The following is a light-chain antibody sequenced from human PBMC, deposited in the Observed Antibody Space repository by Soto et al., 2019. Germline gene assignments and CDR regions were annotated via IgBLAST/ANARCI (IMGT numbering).Light chain of an antibody. CDR2: EVN. CDR3: SSYTGTANFVI. J-gene: IGLJ2*01. Sequence: QSALTQPPSASGSPGQSVTISCTGTSRDVGRHNYVSWYQQHPGKAPKLLIFEVNKRPSGVPDRFSASTSGITASLTVSGLQPEDEAAYYCSSYTGTANFVIFGGGTKLTV. V-gene: IGLV2-8*01. CDR1: SRDVGRHNY.